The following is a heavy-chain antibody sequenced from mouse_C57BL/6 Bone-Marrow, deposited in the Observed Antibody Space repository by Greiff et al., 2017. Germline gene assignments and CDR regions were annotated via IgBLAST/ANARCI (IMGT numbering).Heavy chain of an antibody. V-gene: IGHV1-4*01. CDR3: ARGDYYGSVLAY. D-gene: IGHD1-1*01. J-gene: IGHJ3*01. Sequence: QVQLQQSGAELARPGASVKMSCKASGYTFTSYTMHWVKQRPGQGLEWIGYINPSSGYTKYNQKFKDKATLTADKSSSTAYMQLSSLTSEDSAVYYCARGDYYGSVLAYWGQGTLVTVSA. CDR1: GYTFTSYT. CDR2: INPSSGYT.